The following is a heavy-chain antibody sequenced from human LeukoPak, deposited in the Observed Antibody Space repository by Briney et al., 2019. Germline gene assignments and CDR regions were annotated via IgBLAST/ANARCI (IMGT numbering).Heavy chain of an antibody. CDR3: TRDHHRRHYDSQARNTFDI. D-gene: IGHD3-22*01. V-gene: IGHV3-48*01. J-gene: IGHJ3*02. CDR2: ISSSSSTI. Sequence: GGSLRLSCAASGFTFSSYEMNWVRQAPGKGLEWVSYISSSSSTIYYADSVRGRFTISRDNAKNSLYLQMNSLRAEDTAVYYCTRDHHRRHYDSQARNTFDIWGQGTMVTASS. CDR1: GFTFSSYE.